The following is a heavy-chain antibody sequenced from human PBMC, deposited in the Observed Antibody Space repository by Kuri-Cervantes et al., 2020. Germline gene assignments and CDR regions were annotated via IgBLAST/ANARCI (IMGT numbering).Heavy chain of an antibody. V-gene: IGHV4-59*01. J-gene: IGHJ6*02. CDR2: IYYSGST. CDR3: ASAGRDRDYYYGMDV. Sequence: SETLSLTCTVSGGSISSCYWSRIRQPPGKGLEWIGYIYYSGSTNYNPSLKSRVTISVDTSKNQFSLKLSSVTAADTAVYYCASAGRDRDYYYGMDVWGQGTTVTVSS. CDR1: GGSISSCY. D-gene: IGHD3-10*01.